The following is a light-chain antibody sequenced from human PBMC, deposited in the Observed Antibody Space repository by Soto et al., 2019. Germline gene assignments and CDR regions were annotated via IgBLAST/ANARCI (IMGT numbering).Light chain of an antibody. Sequence: EEGKRAGEGRRSVSSSYLAWYQQKPGQAPRLLIYDASSRASGIPDRFSGGGSRPAFTPTLPRLQPEALAAYYCQQFSSHPHIVGGGTKVDIK. CDR2: DAS. CDR1: RSVSSSY. CDR3: QQFSSHPHI. J-gene: IGKJ4*01. V-gene: IGKV3-20*01.